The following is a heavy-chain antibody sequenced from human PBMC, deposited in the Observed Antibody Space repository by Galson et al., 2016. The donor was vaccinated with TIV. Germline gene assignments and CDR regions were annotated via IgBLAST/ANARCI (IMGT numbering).Heavy chain of an antibody. Sequence: SVKVSCKASGYTFSKSGISWVRRAPGQGLEWMGWISGHSGNTDYARKSQGRLVMTTDTSTGTAFMEVRSLTSDDTAVYYCARDRGSMTMILVVDYYYGMDVWGQGTTVTVSS. V-gene: IGHV1-18*04. CDR1: GYTFSKSG. CDR3: ARDRGSMTMILVVDYYYGMDV. J-gene: IGHJ6*02. D-gene: IGHD3-22*01. CDR2: ISGHSGNT.